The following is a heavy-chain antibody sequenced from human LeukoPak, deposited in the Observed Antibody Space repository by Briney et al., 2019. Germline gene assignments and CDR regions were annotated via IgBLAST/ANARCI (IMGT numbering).Heavy chain of an antibody. CDR1: GYTFTSYG. CDR2: ISAYNGNT. CDR3: ARDKTADIVVVPAEVPLDY. J-gene: IGHJ4*02. V-gene: IGHV1-18*01. Sequence: ASVKVSCKASGYTFTSYGISWVRQAPRQGLEWMGWISAYNGNTNYAQKLQGRVTMTTDTSTSTAYMELRSLRSDDTAVYYCARDKTADIVVVPAEVPLDYWGQGTLVTVSS. D-gene: IGHD2-2*01.